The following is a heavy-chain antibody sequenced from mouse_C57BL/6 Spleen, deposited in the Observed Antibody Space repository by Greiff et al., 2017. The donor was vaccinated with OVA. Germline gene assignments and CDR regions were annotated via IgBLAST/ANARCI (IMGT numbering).Heavy chain of an antibody. CDR1: GYTFTDYY. J-gene: IGHJ2*01. D-gene: IGHD2-4*01. V-gene: IGHV1-26*01. CDR3: ARGAYDYDGDYFDD. Sequence: EVQLQQSGPELVKPGASVKISCKASGYTFTDYYMNWVKQSHGKSLEWIGDINPNNGGTSYNQKFKGKATLTVDKSSSTAYMELRSLTSEDSAVYYCARGAYDYDGDYFDDWGQGTTLTVSS. CDR2: INPNNGGT.